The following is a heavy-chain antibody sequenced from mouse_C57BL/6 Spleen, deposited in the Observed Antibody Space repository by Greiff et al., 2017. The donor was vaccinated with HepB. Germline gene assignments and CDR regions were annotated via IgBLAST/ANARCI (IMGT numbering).Heavy chain of an antibody. J-gene: IGHJ2*01. CDR1: GYSITSGYD. CDR3: AREGALTGYFDY. Sequence: EVQLVESGPGMVKPSQSLSLTCTVTGYSITSGYDWHWIRHFPGNKLEWMGYISYSGSTNYNPSLKSRISITHDTSKNHFFLKLNSVTTEDTATYYCAREGALTGYFDYWGQGTTLTVSS. CDR2: ISYSGST. D-gene: IGHD4-1*01. V-gene: IGHV3-1*01.